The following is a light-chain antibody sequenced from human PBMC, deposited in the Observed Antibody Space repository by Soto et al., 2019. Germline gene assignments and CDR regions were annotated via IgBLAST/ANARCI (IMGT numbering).Light chain of an antibody. CDR1: QSVSNY. Sequence: EIVLTQSPATLSLSPGEKATLSCRASQSVSNYLALYQQKPGQTPRLLIYNASNRATGIPARFSGSGSGTDFTLTISSLEPEDFAVYYCQQRSSWFTFGQGTKLEIK. V-gene: IGKV3-11*01. J-gene: IGKJ2*01. CDR2: NAS. CDR3: QQRSSWFT.